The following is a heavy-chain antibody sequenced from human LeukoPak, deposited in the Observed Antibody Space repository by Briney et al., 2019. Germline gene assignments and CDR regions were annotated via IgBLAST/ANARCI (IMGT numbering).Heavy chain of an antibody. Sequence: GASVKVSCKASGYTFTSYGISWVRQAPGQGLEWIGWISAYNGNTNYAQKLQGRVTMTTDTSTSTAYMELRSLRSDDTAVYYCARRGVILTGYKDAFDIWGQGTMVTVSS. D-gene: IGHD3-9*01. CDR1: GYTFTSYG. V-gene: IGHV1-18*01. J-gene: IGHJ3*02. CDR3: ARRGVILTGYKDAFDI. CDR2: ISAYNGNT.